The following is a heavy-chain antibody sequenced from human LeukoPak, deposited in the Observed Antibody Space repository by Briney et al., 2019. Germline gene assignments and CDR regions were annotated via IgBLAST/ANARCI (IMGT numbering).Heavy chain of an antibody. CDR3: ARGLRRADPSNWFDP. Sequence: ASVKVSCKASGGTFSSYAISWVRQAPGQGLEWMGGIIPIFGTANYAQKFQGRVTITADKYTSTAYMELSSLRSEDTAVYYCARGLRRADPSNWFDPWGQGTLVTVSS. J-gene: IGHJ5*02. V-gene: IGHV1-69*06. CDR1: GGTFSSYA. D-gene: IGHD6-19*01. CDR2: IIPIFGTA.